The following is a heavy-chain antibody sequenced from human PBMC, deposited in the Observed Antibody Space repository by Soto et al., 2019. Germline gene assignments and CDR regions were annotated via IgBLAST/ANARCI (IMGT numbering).Heavy chain of an antibody. V-gene: IGHV4-4*02. D-gene: IGHD4-4*01. CDR1: GGSISSSNW. CDR2: IYHSGST. CDR3: ANTVTTGRGGYYYYYGMDV. J-gene: IGHJ6*02. Sequence: SETLSLTCAVSGGSISSSNWWSWVRQPPGKGLEWIGEIYHSGSTNYNPSLKSRVTISVDTSKNQFSLKLTSVTAADTAVYYCANTVTTGRGGYYYYYGMDVWGQGTTVTSP.